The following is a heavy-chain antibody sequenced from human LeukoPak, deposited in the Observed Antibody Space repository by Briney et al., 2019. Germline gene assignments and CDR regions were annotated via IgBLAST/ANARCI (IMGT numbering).Heavy chain of an antibody. D-gene: IGHD6-13*01. J-gene: IGHJ4*02. CDR2: ISGSGGSP. CDR1: GFTFSNRA. CDR3: GAAGDY. V-gene: IGHV3-23*01. Sequence: GGSLRLSCAASGFTFSNRAMSWVRQAPGKGLEWVSVISGSGGSPYYADSVKGRFTISRDNSKNTLYLQMNSLRAEGTAVYYCGAAGDYRGQGTLVTVSS.